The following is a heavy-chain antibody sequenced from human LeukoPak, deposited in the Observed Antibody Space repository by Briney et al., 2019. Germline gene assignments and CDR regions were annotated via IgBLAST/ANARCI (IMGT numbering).Heavy chain of an antibody. CDR3: ARGLSRENGASPYPKRYYYGSGNWFDP. CDR1: GGSFSGYY. J-gene: IGHJ5*02. Sequence: SETLSLTCAVYGGSFSGYYWSWIRQPPGKGLEWIGEINHSGSTNYNPSLKSRVTISVDTSKNQFSLKLSSVTAADTAVYYCARGLSRENGASPYPKRYYYGSGNWFDPWGQGTLVTVSS. V-gene: IGHV4-34*01. CDR2: INHSGST. D-gene: IGHD3-10*01.